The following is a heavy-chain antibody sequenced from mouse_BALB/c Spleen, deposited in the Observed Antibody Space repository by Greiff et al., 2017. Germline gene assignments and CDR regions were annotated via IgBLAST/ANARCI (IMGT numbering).Heavy chain of an antibody. V-gene: IGHV5-6-3*01. CDR2: INSNGGST. D-gene: IGHD1-1*01. Sequence: EVQLVESGGGLVQPGGSLKLSCAASGFTFSSYGMSWVRQTPDKRLELVATINSNGGSTYYPDSVKGRFTISRDNAKNTLYLQMSSLKSEDTAMYYCARDWGYYYGSSYAAMDYWGQGTSVTVSS. CDR3: ARDWGYYYGSSYAAMDY. CDR1: GFTFSSYG. J-gene: IGHJ4*01.